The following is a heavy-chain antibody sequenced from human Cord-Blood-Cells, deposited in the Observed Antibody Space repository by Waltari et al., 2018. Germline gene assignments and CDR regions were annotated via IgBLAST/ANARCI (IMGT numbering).Heavy chain of an antibody. J-gene: IGHJ2*01. CDR3: ARVERGYCSGGSCYYWYFDL. D-gene: IGHD2-15*01. CDR1: GGSISSYY. V-gene: IGHV4-59*01. Sequence: QVQLQESGPGLVKPSETLSLTCTVSGGSISSYYWSWIRQPPGKGLEWIGYIYYSGSTNSNPSLKSRVTISVDTSKNQFSLKRSSVTAADTAVYYCARVERGYCSGGSCYYWYFDLWGRGTLVTVSS. CDR2: IYYSGST.